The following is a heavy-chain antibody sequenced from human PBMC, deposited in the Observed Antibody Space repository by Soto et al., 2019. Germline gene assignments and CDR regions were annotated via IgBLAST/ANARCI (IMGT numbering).Heavy chain of an antibody. CDR1: GGTFSSYA. D-gene: IGHD2-2*01. V-gene: IGHV1-69*01. CDR3: ARSHGSSTSLEIYYYYYYGMDV. J-gene: IGHJ6*02. CDR2: IIPISGTA. Sequence: QVQLVQSGAEVKKPGSSVKVSCKASGGTFSSYAISWVRQAPGQGHEWMGGIIPISGTANYAQKFQGRVTITADESTSTAYMELSSLRSEDTAVYYWARSHGSSTSLEIYYYYYYGMDVWGQGTTVTVSS.